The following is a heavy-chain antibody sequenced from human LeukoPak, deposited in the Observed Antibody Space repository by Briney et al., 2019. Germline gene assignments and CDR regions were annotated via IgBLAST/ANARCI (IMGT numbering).Heavy chain of an antibody. CDR3: AKGHYDFWSGYSDAFDI. J-gene: IGHJ3*02. Sequence: GGSLRLSCATSGFTLSSYGVHWVRQAPGKGLEWVAFTRHDANDKYYEESVRGRFTISRDNSKNTVYLQMNSLRVEDTAVYYCAKGHYDFWSGYSDAFDIWGQGTMVTVSS. D-gene: IGHD3-3*01. V-gene: IGHV3-30*02. CDR1: GFTLSSYG. CDR2: TRHDANDK.